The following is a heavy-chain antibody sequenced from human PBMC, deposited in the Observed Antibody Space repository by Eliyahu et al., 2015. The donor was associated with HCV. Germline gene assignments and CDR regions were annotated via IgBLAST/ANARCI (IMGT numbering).Heavy chain of an antibody. Sequence: QVQLQESGPGLVKPSETLSLTCTVSGGSITTYYWSWXRQPPGKGLEWIGYIHYSGSTNYNPSLKSRVTISLDTSKNQFSLKLTSVTAADTAVYYCASGGGGIAVAGTGGWFDPWGQGTLVTASS. CDR1: GGSITTYY. V-gene: IGHV4-59*01. D-gene: IGHD6-19*01. CDR2: IHYSGST. J-gene: IGHJ5*02. CDR3: ASGGGGIAVAGTGGWFDP.